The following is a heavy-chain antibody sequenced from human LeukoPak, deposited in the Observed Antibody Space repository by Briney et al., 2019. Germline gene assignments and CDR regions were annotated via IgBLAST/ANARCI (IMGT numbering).Heavy chain of an antibody. V-gene: IGHV4-59*12. Sequence: PSETLSLTCTVSGGSISSYYWNWIRQPPGKGLEWIGYIYYSGTTNYNPSLKSRVTISVDTSKNQFSLKLSSVTAADTAVYYCARRVDTAMATGYYYGMDVWGQGTTVTVSS. CDR1: GGSISSYY. CDR3: ARRVDTAMATGYYYGMDV. J-gene: IGHJ6*02. D-gene: IGHD5-18*01. CDR2: IYYSGTT.